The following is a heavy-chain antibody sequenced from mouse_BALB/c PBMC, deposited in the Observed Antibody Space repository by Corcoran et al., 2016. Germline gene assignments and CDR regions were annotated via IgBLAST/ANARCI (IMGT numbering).Heavy chain of an antibody. V-gene: IGHV1S34*01. CDR1: GYSFTGYY. D-gene: IGHD2-4*01. J-gene: IGHJ3*01. CDR3: ARGEARIYYDSFAY. Sequence: LVKTGASVKISCKASGYSFTGYYMHWVKQSHGKSLEWIGYISCYNGATSYNQKFKGKATFTVDTSSSTAYMQFNSLTSEDSAVYYCARGEARIYYDSFAYGGQGTLVTVSA. CDR2: ISCYNGAT.